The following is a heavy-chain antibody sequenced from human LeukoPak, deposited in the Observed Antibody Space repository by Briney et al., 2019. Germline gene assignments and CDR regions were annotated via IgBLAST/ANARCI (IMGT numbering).Heavy chain of an antibody. CDR3: ARDWKDPAAFDI. V-gene: IGHV5-51*01. CDR2: INPGDSDT. Sequence: GESLKISCKASGYTFTSFWIGWVRQMPGKGLEWMAIINPGDSDTRYSPSFQGQVTISADKSISTAYLQRSSLKASDTAMYYCARDWKDPAAFDIWGQGTMVTVSS. CDR1: GYTFTSFW. D-gene: IGHD1-1*01. J-gene: IGHJ3*02.